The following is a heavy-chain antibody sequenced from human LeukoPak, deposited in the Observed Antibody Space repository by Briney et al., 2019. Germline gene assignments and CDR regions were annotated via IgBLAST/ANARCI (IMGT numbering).Heavy chain of an antibody. V-gene: IGHV3-23*01. CDR3: AKTLRFLARQLYFDY. Sequence: QPGGSLRLFCAASGFPFSNYAMSWVRQAPGKGLEWVSGISSSGGSIYYADSVKGRFTISRDNSKNTLYLQMNSLRAEDTALYYCAKTLRFLARQLYFDYWGQGTLVTVSS. CDR2: ISSSGGSI. J-gene: IGHJ4*02. CDR1: GFPFSNYA. D-gene: IGHD3-3*01.